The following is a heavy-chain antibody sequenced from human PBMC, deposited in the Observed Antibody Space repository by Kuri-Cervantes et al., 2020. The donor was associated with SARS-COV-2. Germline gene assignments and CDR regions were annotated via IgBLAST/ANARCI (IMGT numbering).Heavy chain of an antibody. CDR1: GFTFSNAW. J-gene: IGHJ4*02. CDR2: IRSKANSYAT. V-gene: IGHV3-73*01. Sequence: GESLKISCAASGFTFSNAWMSWVRQAPGKGLEWVGRIRSKANSYATAYAASVKGRFTISRDDSKNTAYLQMNSLKTEDTAVYYCTSVRSSLSAGTNDYWGQGTLVTVSS. CDR3: TSVRSSLSAGTNDY. D-gene: IGHD6-13*01.